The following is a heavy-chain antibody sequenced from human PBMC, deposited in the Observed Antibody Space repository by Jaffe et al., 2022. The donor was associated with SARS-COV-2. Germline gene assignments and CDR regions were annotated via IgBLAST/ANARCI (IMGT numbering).Heavy chain of an antibody. CDR1: GFSFNSYS. J-gene: IGHJ2*01. D-gene: IGHD3-22*01. CDR2: ISTSGSAI. V-gene: IGHV3-48*01. CDR3: ARKSGITMMIVGPRDWYFDL. Sequence: EVQLVESGGGLVQPGGSLRLSCAASGFSFNSYSMNWVRQAPGKGLEWVSYISTSGSAIYYADSVKGRFTISRDNAKNSLYLNINSLRAEDTAVYYCARKSGITMMIVGPRDWYFDLWGRGTLVTVSS.